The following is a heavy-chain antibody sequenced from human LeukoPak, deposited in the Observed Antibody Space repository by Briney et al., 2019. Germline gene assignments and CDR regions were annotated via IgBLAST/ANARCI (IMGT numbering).Heavy chain of an antibody. CDR3: ARLELYYFDY. J-gene: IGHJ4*02. CDR1: GGSISSYY. V-gene: IGHV4-59*05. CDR2: IYYSGST. Sequence: SETLSLTCTVSGGSISSYYWSWIRQPPGKGLEWIGSIYYSGSTYYNPSLKSRVTISVDTSKNQFSLKLSSVTAADTAVYYCARLELYYFDYWGQGTLVTVSS. D-gene: IGHD1-7*01.